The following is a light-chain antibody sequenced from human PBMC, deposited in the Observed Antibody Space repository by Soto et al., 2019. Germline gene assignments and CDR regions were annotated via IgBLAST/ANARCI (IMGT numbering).Light chain of an antibody. CDR2: GAS. V-gene: IGKV3-20*01. J-gene: IGKJ1*01. CDR1: QSVSSSY. CDR3: QQYGSSAT. Sequence: EILVTQSPGTLSLSPGERATLSCRASQSVSSSYLAWYQQKPGQAPRLLIYGASSRATGIPDGFSGSGSGTDFTLTISRLEPEDFAVYYCQQYGSSATFGQGTKVDIK.